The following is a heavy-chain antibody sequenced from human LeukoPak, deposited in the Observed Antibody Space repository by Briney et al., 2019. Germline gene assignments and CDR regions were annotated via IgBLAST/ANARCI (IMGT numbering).Heavy chain of an antibody. CDR3: ARDHFYYGDYGYFDY. CDR2: IYSGGST. J-gene: IGHJ4*02. Sequence: GGSLGLSCAASRFTVSSNYMSWVRQAPGKGLEWVSVIYSGGSTYYADSVKGRFTISRDNSKNTLYLQMNSLRAEDTAVYYCARDHFYYGDYGYFDYWGQGTLVTVSS. V-gene: IGHV3-66*01. D-gene: IGHD4-17*01. CDR1: RFTVSSNY.